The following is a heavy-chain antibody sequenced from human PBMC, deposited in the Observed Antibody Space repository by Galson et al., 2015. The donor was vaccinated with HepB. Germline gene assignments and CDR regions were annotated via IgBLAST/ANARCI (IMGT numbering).Heavy chain of an antibody. V-gene: IGHV3-30*04. D-gene: IGHD4-17*01. J-gene: IGHJ6*02. CDR3: ARDGPLGTVTTPYYYGMDV. CDR2: ISYDGSNK. CDR1: GFTFSSYA. Sequence: SLRLSCAASGFTFSSYAMHWVRQAPGKGLEWVAVISYDGSNKYYADSVKGRFTISRDNSKNTLYLQMNSLRAEDTAVYYCARDGPLGTVTTPYYYGMDVRGQGTTVTVSS.